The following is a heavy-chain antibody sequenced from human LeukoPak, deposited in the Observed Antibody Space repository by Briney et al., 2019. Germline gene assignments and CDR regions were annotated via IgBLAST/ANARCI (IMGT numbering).Heavy chain of an antibody. D-gene: IGHD5/OR15-5a*01. V-gene: IGHV5-51*01. CDR2: INPDDSDI. CDR3: ARPPGGSTIEYFDL. CDR1: GYSFATYW. Sequence: GESLKISCKGSGYSFATYWIGWVRQMPGKGLEWMGIINPDDSDIRYSPSFQGQVTISADKSISTAYLQWSSLKASDTAMYYCARPPGGSTIEYFDLWGRGTLITVSS. J-gene: IGHJ2*01.